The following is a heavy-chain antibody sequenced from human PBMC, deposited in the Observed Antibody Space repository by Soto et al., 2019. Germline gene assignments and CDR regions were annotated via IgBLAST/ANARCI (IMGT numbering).Heavy chain of an antibody. CDR2: IWYDGSNK. D-gene: IGHD6-6*01. CDR1: GFTFSSYG. J-gene: IGHJ5*02. Sequence: GGSLRLSCAASGFTFSSYGMHWVRQAPGKGLEWVAVIWYDGSNKYYADSVKGRFTISRDNSKNTLYLQMNSLRAEDTAVYYCARGHPEYSSSRRPVFDPWGQGTLVTVSS. V-gene: IGHV3-33*01. CDR3: ARGHPEYSSSRRPVFDP.